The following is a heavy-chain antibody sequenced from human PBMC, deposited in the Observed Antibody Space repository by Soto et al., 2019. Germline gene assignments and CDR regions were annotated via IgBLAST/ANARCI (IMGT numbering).Heavy chain of an antibody. CDR3: AKSSWFDP. CDR1: GFTFSSYW. Sequence: EVQLVESGGGLVQPGGSLRLSSAASGFTFSSYWMHWVRQAPGKGLVWVSRIESDGSSPIYADSVKGRFTISRDNAKNTLYLQMISLRAEDTAVYYCAKSSWFDPWGQGTLVTVSS. CDR2: IESDGSSP. V-gene: IGHV3-74*01. J-gene: IGHJ5*02.